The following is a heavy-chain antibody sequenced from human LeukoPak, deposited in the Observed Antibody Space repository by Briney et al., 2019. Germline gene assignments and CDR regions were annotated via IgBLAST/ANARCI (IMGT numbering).Heavy chain of an antibody. CDR3: ARFEVSAAGTKDY. CDR2: INHSGST. J-gene: IGHJ4*02. CDR1: GGSISSSSYY. D-gene: IGHD6-13*01. V-gene: IGHV4-39*07. Sequence: PSETLSLTCTVSGGSISSSSYYWGWIRQPPGKGLEWIGEINHSGSTNYNPSLKSRVTISVDTSKNQFSLKLSSVTAADTAVYYCARFEVSAAGTKDYWGQGTLVTVSS.